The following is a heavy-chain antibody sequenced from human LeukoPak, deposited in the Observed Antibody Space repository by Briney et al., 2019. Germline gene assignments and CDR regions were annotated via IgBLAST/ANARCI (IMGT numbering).Heavy chain of an antibody. V-gene: IGHV3-30-3*01. Sequence: GGSLILSCAASGFTFSSYAMHWVRQAPGKGLEWVAVISYDGSNKYYADSVKGRFTISRDNSKNTLYLQMNSLSAEDTAVYYCARDLVVVPAASSYWGQGTLVTVS. D-gene: IGHD2-2*01. CDR3: ARDLVVVPAASSY. CDR2: ISYDGSNK. CDR1: GFTFSSYA. J-gene: IGHJ4*02.